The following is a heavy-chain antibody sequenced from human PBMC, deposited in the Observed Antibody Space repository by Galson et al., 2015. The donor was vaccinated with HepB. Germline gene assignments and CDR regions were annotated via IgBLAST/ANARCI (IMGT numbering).Heavy chain of an antibody. CDR3: ARSPSDYYDSEYYFDY. CDR1: GYSFTSYW. Sequence: QSGAEVKKPGESLKISCKGSGYSFTSYWIGWVRQMPGKGLEWMGIIYPGDSDTRYSPSFQGQVTISADKSISTAYLQWSSLKASDTAMYYCARSPSDYYDSEYYFDYWGQGTLVTVSS. J-gene: IGHJ4*02. D-gene: IGHD3-22*01. CDR2: IYPGDSDT. V-gene: IGHV5-51*01.